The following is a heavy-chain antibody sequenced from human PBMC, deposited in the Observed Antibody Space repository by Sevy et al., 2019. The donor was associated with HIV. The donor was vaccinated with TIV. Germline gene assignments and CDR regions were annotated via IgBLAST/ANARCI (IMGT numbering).Heavy chain of an antibody. V-gene: IGHV3-23*01. J-gene: IGHJ4*02. CDR2: ITGSGNNT. Sequence: GGSLRLSCAASGFTFSSYAMSWVRQAPGKGLRWVSTITGSGNNTYYADSVKGRFTISRDNSKNIVYLQINSLRAEDTAVYYGAKSGYGAAVGTDWGQGTLVTVSS. CDR3: AKSGYGAAVGTD. D-gene: IGHD6-13*01. CDR1: GFTFSSYA.